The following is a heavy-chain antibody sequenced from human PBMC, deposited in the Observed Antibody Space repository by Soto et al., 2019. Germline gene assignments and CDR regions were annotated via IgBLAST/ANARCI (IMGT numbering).Heavy chain of an antibody. Sequence: EVQLLESGGGLVQPGGSLRLSCAASGLTFRNYAMTWVRQAPGKGPEWVSTVSGNGGETFYADSVKGRFTISRDNSKDTFYLIMKSLRVEDTAVYYCAKRGHQSFFDYWGQGTPVAVSS. CDR2: VSGNGGET. CDR1: GLTFRNYA. V-gene: IGHV3-23*01. J-gene: IGHJ4*02. D-gene: IGHD2-2*01. CDR3: AKRGHQSFFDY.